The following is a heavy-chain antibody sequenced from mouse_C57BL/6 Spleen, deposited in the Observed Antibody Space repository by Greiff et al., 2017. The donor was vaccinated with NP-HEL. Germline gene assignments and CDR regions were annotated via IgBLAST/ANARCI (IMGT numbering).Heavy chain of an antibody. V-gene: IGHV7-3*01. J-gene: IGHJ1*03. D-gene: IGHD2-5*01. CDR1: GFTFTDYY. CDR3: ARYRAYYSNSRYFDV. Sequence: DVMLVESGGGLVQPGGSLSLSCAASGFTFTDYYMSWVRQPPGKALEWLGFIRNKANGYTAEYSASVKGRFTISRDNSQSILYLQMKALRAEDSATYYCARYRAYYSNSRYFDVWGTGTTVTVSS. CDR2: IRNKANGYTA.